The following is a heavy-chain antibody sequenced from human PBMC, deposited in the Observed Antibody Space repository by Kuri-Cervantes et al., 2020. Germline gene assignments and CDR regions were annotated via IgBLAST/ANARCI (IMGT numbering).Heavy chain of an antibody. CDR2: ISSSGSTI. Sequence: GESLKISCAASGFTFSDYYMSWVRQAPGKGLEWVSYISSSGSTIHYADSVKGRFTISRDNAKNSLYLQMNSLRAEDTAVYYCAREGYGGIPDAFDIWGQGTMVTVSS. V-gene: IGHV3-11*01. CDR1: GFTFSDYY. J-gene: IGHJ3*02. D-gene: IGHD4-23*01. CDR3: AREGYGGIPDAFDI.